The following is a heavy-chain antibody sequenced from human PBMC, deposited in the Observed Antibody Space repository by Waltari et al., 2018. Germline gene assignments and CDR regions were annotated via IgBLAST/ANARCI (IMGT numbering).Heavy chain of an antibody. D-gene: IGHD3-10*01. CDR3: ARTLREVRGVMGY. CDR1: GGSLSSGSYY. Sequence: QVQLQESGPGLVKPSQTLSLTCTVSGGSLSSGSYYWSWIRQPAGKGLEWIGRIYTSGSTNYNASLKSRVTRSVDTSKNEFSLKLSAVTAADTAVYYCARTLREVRGVMGYWGQGTLVTVSS. V-gene: IGHV4-61*02. CDR2: IYTSGST. J-gene: IGHJ4*02.